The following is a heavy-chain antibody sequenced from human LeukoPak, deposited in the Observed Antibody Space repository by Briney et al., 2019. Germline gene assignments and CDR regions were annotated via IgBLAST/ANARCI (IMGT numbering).Heavy chain of an antibody. CDR2: IYHSGST. D-gene: IGHD2-15*01. V-gene: IGHV4-4*02. CDR1: GGSISSSNW. CDR3: ARESNYCSGGSCYRHNWFDP. Sequence: SGTLSLTCAVSGGSISSSNWWSWVRQPPGKGLEWIGEIYHSGSTNYNPSLKSRVTISVDRSKNQFSLKLSSVTAADTAVYYCARESNYCSGGSCYRHNWFDPWGQGTLVTVSS. J-gene: IGHJ5*02.